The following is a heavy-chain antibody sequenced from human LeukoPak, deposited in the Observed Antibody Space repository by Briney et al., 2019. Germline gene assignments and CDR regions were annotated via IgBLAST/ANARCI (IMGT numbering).Heavy chain of an antibody. CDR3: ARDNYYDSSGYYDY. V-gene: IGHV3-33*01. Sequence: GGSLRLSCAASGFTFSSYGMHWVRQAPGKGLEWVAVIWYDGSNKYYADSVKGRFTISRDNSKNTLCLQMNSLRAEDTAVYYCARDNYYDSSGYYDYWGQGTLVTVSS. D-gene: IGHD3-22*01. CDR1: GFTFSSYG. J-gene: IGHJ4*02. CDR2: IWYDGSNK.